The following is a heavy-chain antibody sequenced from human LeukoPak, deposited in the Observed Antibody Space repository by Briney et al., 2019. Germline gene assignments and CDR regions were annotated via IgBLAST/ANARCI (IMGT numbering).Heavy chain of an antibody. D-gene: IGHD3-10*01. Sequence: ASVKVSCKVSGYTLTELSMHWVRQAPGKGLEWMGGFDPEDGETIYAQKFQGRVTMTEDTSTDTAYMELSSLRSEDTAVYYCATDHPNSSPMVRGGRMDVWGQGTTVTVSS. CDR2: FDPEDGET. V-gene: IGHV1-24*01. J-gene: IGHJ6*02. CDR1: GYTLTELS. CDR3: ATDHPNSSPMVRGGRMDV.